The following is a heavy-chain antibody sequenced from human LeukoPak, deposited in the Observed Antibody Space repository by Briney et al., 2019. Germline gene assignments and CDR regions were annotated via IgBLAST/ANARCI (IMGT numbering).Heavy chain of an antibody. Sequence: ASVKVSCKASGYTFTGYYMHWVRQAPGQGLEWMGWINPNSGGTNYAQKFQGRVAMTRDTSISTAYMELSRLRSDDTAVYHCARRPVGSGYIDYWGQGTLVTVSS. D-gene: IGHD3-22*01. J-gene: IGHJ4*02. CDR3: ARRPVGSGYIDY. CDR2: INPNSGGT. V-gene: IGHV1-2*02. CDR1: GYTFTGYY.